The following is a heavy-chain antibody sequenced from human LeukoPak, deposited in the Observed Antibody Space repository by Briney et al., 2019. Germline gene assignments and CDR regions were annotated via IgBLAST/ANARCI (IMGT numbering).Heavy chain of an antibody. CDR3: SRERGRSYGSVPYYYFYMDV. J-gene: IGHJ6*03. CDR1: GGSISSYY. D-gene: IGHD5-18*01. V-gene: IGHV4-59*01. Sequence: SETLSLTCTVSGGSISSYYWSWLRQPPGKGLEWVGYIYYSGSTNYNPSLKSRVTISVDTSKNQFSLKLSSVTAGDTAVYYCSRERGRSYGSVPYYYFYMDVWGKGTTVTVSS. CDR2: IYYSGST.